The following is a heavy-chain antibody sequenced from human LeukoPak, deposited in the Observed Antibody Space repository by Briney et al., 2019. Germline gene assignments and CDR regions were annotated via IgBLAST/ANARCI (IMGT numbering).Heavy chain of an antibody. V-gene: IGHV3-53*01. CDR2: IYSGGST. CDR1: GFTVSSNY. D-gene: IGHD3-10*01. CDR3: ASWFGELLGAFDI. J-gene: IGHJ3*02. Sequence: PGGSLRLSCAASGFTVSSNYMSWVRQAPGKGLEWVSVIYSGGSTYYADSVKGRFTISRDNSKNTLYLQMNSLRAEDTAVYYCASWFGELLGAFDIWGQGTMVTVSS.